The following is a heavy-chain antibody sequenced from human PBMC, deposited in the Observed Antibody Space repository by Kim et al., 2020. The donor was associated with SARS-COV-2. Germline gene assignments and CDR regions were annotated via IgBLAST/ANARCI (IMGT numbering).Heavy chain of an antibody. CDR2: IYYSGST. Sequence: SETLSLTCTVSGGSISSYYWSWIRQPPGKGLEWIGYIYYSGSTNYNPSLKSRVTISVDTSKNQFSLKLSSVTAADTAVYYCARDRRIYGMDVWGQGTTVTVSS. J-gene: IGHJ6*02. V-gene: IGHV4-59*13. CDR1: GGSISSYY. CDR3: ARDRRIYGMDV.